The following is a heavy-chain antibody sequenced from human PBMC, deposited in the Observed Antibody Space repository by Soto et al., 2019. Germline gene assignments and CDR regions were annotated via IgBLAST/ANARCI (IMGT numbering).Heavy chain of an antibody. Sequence: EVQLLESGGGLVQPGGSLRLSCAASGFTFSSYAINWVRQAPGKGLEWVSTISGSGDKTYYADYVKGRFTISRDNSKNTLSLQRNSLRAEDTAVYYCAKSGQSSWANMDVWGQGTTVTVSS. J-gene: IGHJ6*02. CDR1: GFTFSSYA. D-gene: IGHD2-2*01. CDR2: ISGSGDKT. V-gene: IGHV3-23*01. CDR3: AKSGQSSWANMDV.